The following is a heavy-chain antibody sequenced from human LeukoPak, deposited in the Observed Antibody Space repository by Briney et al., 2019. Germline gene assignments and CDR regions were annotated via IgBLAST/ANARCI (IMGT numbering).Heavy chain of an antibody. V-gene: IGHV1-2*02. CDR2: INPNSGGT. D-gene: IGHD6-6*01. CDR3: AREKEDSSSINYNYYYYGMDV. CDR1: GYTFTGYY. J-gene: IGHJ6*02. Sequence: ASVKVSCKASGYTFTGYYTHWVRQAPGQGLEWMGWINPNSGGTNYAQKFQGRVTMTRDTSISTAYMELSRLRSDDTAVYYCAREKEDSSSINYNYYYYGMDVWGQGTTVTVSS.